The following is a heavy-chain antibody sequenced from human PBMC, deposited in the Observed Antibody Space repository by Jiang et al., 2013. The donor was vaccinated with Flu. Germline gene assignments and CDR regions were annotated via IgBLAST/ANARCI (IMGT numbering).Heavy chain of an antibody. J-gene: IGHJ5*02. CDR3: ARHGIAAAGQGFDP. CDR1: GGSISSSSYY. D-gene: IGHD6-13*01. Sequence: LLKPSETLPLTCTVSGGSISSSSYYWGWIRQPPGKGLEWIGSIYYSGSTYYNPSLKSRVTISVDTSKNQFSLKLSSVTAADTAVYYCARHGIAAAGQGFDPWGQGTLVTVSS. CDR2: IYYSGST. V-gene: IGHV4-39*07.